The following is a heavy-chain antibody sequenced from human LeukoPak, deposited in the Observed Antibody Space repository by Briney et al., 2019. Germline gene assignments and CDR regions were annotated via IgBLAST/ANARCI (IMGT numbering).Heavy chain of an antibody. CDR1: GYTFTSYG. V-gene: IGHV1-18*01. J-gene: IGHJ4*02. CDR2: ISAYNGNT. CDR3: ASFSYGSGSYYNRVFDY. Sequence: ASVKVSCKASGYTFTSYGISWVRQAPGQGLEWMGWISAYNGNTNYAQKLQGRVTMTTDTSTSTAYMELRSLGSDDTAVYYCASFSYGSGSYYNRVFDYWGQGTLVTVSS. D-gene: IGHD3-10*01.